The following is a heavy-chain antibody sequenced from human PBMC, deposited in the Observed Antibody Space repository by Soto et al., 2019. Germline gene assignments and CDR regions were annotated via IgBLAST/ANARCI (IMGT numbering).Heavy chain of an antibody. J-gene: IGHJ4*02. CDR1: GGSISSGGYY. V-gene: IGHV4-31*03. Sequence: SETLSLTCTVSGGSISSGGYYWSWIRQHPGKGLEWIGYIYYSGSTYYNPSLKSRVTISVDTSKNQFSLKLSSVTAADTAVYYCARGVPTRLDYWGQGTLVTVSS. CDR3: ARGVPTRLDY. CDR2: IYYSGST. D-gene: IGHD2-2*01.